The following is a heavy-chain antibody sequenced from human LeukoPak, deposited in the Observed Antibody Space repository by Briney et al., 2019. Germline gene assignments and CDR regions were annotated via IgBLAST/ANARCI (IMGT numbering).Heavy chain of an antibody. J-gene: IGHJ6*03. V-gene: IGHV1-69*13. D-gene: IGHD2/OR15-2a*01. CDR2: IIPIFGTA. Sequence: ASVKVSCKASGGTFSSYAISWVRQAPGQGLEWMGGIIPIFGTANYAQKFQGRVTITADESTSTAYMELSSLRSEDTAVYYCARAPNRGTNSYYLYYYYMDVWGKGTTVTVSS. CDR1: GGTFSSYA. CDR3: ARAPNRGTNSYYLYYYYMDV.